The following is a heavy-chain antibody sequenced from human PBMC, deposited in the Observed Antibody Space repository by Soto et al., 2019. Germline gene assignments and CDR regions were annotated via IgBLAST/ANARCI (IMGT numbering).Heavy chain of an antibody. V-gene: IGHV3-13*01. CDR2: IGTAGDT. CDR1: GFTFSSYD. CDR3: ARATCSSTSCYSQYYYYMDV. Sequence: TWGSLRLSCAASGFTFSSYDMHRVRQATGKGLEWVSAIGTAGDTYYPGSVKGRFTISRENAKNSLYLQMNSLRAGDTAVYYCARATCSSTSCYSQYYYYMDVWGKGTTVTVSS. D-gene: IGHD2-2*01. J-gene: IGHJ6*03.